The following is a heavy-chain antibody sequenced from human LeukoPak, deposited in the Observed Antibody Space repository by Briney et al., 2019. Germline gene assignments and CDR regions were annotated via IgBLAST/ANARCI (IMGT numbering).Heavy chain of an antibody. J-gene: IGHJ6*03. CDR3: ARHSRIAAADSYYYYMDV. D-gene: IGHD6-13*01. V-gene: IGHV5-51*01. Sequence: GESLKISCKASGYSFTSYWIGWVRQMPGKGLEWMGIIYPGDSDTRYSPSFQGQVTISADKSISTAYLQWSSLKASDTAMYYCARHSRIAAADSYYYYMDVWGKGTTVTVSS. CDR2: IYPGDSDT. CDR1: GYSFTSYW.